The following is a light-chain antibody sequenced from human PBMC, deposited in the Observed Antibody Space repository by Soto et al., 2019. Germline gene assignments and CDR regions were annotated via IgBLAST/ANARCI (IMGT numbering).Light chain of an antibody. Sequence: DIVMTQSPDSLDVSLGERATINCKSSQSVLYSSNNKNYLAWYQQKPGQPPKLLIYWASTRESGVPDRISGSGSGTDFTLTISSLQAEDVAVYYCQQYYSIPPTFGGGTKVEIK. CDR1: QSVLYSSNNKNY. J-gene: IGKJ4*01. CDR3: QQYYSIPPT. V-gene: IGKV4-1*01. CDR2: WAS.